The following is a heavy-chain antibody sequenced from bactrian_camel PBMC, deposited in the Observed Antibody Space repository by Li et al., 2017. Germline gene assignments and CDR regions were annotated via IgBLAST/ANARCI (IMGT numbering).Heavy chain of an antibody. V-gene: IGHV3S6*01. Sequence: QVQLVESGGGLVQPGESLRLVCECSGFTFNEHWMYWVRQAPGKWLEWVSGIYSNGKDTYYADSVKGRFTISQDKAKNTIYLQMNNLKPEDTGVYTCAADPTCKRCSGYRCTLPQTSAYWGQGTQVTVS. CDR2: IYSNGKDT. D-gene: IGHD2*01. J-gene: IGHJ4*01. CDR3: AADPTCKRCSGYRCTLPQTSAY. CDR1: GFTFNEHW.